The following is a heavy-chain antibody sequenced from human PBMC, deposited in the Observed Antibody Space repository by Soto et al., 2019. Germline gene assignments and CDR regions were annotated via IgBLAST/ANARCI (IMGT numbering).Heavy chain of an antibody. CDR1: GVTFSSYA. D-gene: IGHD3-10*01. CDR2: ISGSGGST. V-gene: IGHV3-23*01. Sequence: EVQLLESGGGLVQPGGSLRLSCAASGVTFSSYAMNWVRQAPGKGLEWVSGISGSGGSTYYADSVKGRFTISRDNSKNTLYLPMNSLRAEDTAGYYCAKDRFGEYFYYGMDVWGQGTTVTVSS. J-gene: IGHJ6*02. CDR3: AKDRFGEYFYYGMDV.